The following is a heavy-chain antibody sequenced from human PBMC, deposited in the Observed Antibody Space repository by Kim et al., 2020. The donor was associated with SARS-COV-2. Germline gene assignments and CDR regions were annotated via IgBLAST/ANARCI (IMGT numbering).Heavy chain of an antibody. J-gene: IGHJ6*02. CDR3: ARELGRYYYYGMDV. CDR2: INAGNGNT. D-gene: IGHD3-3*01. Sequence: ASVKVSCKASGYTFTSYAMHWVRQAPGQRLEWMGWINAGNGNTKYSQKFQGRVTITRDTSASTAYMELSSLRSEDTAVYYCARELGRYYYYGMDVWGQGTTVTVS. V-gene: IGHV1-3*01. CDR1: GYTFTSYA.